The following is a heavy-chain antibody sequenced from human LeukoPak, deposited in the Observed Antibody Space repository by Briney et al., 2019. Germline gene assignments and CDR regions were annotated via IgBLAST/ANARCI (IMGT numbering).Heavy chain of an antibody. V-gene: IGHV3-23*01. J-gene: IGHJ4*02. CDR1: GFTFSTYT. CDR2: ISGGGAST. CDR3: AKGGDYGDYETHFDC. Sequence: GGSLTLSCAASGFTFSTYTMNWVRQAPGKGLEWGIAISGGGASTYHADSVKGRFTISRDNSKNTLYLHMNSLRAEARAVYYCAKGGDYGDYETHFDCWRQ. D-gene: IGHD4-17*01.